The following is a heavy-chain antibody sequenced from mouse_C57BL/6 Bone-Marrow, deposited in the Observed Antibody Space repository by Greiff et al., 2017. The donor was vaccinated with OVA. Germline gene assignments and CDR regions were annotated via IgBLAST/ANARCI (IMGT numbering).Heavy chain of an antibody. CDR1: GYTFTSYW. CDR2: IDPSDSET. CDR3: ARGPFYGNYGWFAY. D-gene: IGHD2-1*01. J-gene: IGHJ3*01. Sequence: QVQLQQPGAELVRPGSSVKLSCKASGYTFTSYWMHWVKQRPIQGLEWIGNIDPSDSETHYNQKFKDKATLTVDKSSSTAYMQLSSLTSGDSAVYYCARGPFYGNYGWFAYWGQGTLVTVSA. V-gene: IGHV1-52*01.